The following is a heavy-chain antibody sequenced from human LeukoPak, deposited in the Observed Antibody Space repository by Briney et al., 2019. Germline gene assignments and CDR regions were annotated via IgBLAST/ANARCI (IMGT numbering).Heavy chain of an antibody. CDR1: EFTFSDYN. D-gene: IGHD3-16*01. Sequence: GGSLRLSCAASEFTFSDYNMHWVRQAPGKGLEWVSYISSSSSYRYYADSVKGRFTISRDNAKNSLYLQMNSLRAEDTAVYYCAREGGDYWGQGTLVTVSS. CDR3: AREGGDY. CDR2: ISSSSSYR. V-gene: IGHV3-21*01. J-gene: IGHJ4*02.